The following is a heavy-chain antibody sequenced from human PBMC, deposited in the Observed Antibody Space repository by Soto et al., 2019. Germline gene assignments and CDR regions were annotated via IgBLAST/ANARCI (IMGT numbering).Heavy chain of an antibody. CDR2: IDAANGNT. Sequence: ASVKASGRASGYTFTRNAFHWVRRAPGQKLEWIGKIDAANGNTRYSQKVQGRVTITRDTSASAAYMELSTLGAEDTSISYCARSETDYDYWGQ. CDR1: GYTFTRNA. CDR3: ARSETDYDY. V-gene: IGHV1-3*01. D-gene: IGHD3-9*01. J-gene: IGHJ4*01.